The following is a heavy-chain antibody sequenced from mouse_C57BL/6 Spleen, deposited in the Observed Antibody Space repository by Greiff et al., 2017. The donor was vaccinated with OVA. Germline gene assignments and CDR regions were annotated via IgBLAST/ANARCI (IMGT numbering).Heavy chain of an antibody. CDR3: TRVGYYTWFAY. Sequence: QVQLQQSGAELVRPGASVTLSCKASGYTFTDYEMHWVKQTPVHGLEWIGAIDPETGGTAYNQKFKGKAILTADKSSSTAYMELRSLTSEDSAVYYCTRVGYYTWFAYWGQGTLVTVSA. D-gene: IGHD1-1*01. V-gene: IGHV1-15*01. J-gene: IGHJ3*01. CDR1: GYTFTDYE. CDR2: IDPETGGT.